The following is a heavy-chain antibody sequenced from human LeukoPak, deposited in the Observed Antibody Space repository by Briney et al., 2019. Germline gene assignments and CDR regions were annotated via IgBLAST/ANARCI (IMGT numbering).Heavy chain of an antibody. V-gene: IGHV4-4*07. J-gene: IGHJ4*02. CDR3: ARGRDWNYLFFDY. CDR1: GGSICSYY. D-gene: IGHD1-7*01. CDR2: IYTSGIT. Sequence: SETLSLTCTVSGGSICSYYWSWIRQPAGKGLEWIGRIYTSGITNYNPSLQSRVTMSVDTSKNQFSLKLNSVTAADTAVYYCARGRDWNYLFFDYWGQGTLVTVSS.